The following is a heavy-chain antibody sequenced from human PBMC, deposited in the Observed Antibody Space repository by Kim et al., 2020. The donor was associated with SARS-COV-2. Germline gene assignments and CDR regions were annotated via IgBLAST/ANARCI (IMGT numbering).Heavy chain of an antibody. CDR2: IDQSGST. V-gene: IGHV4-34*01. J-gene: IGHJ4*02. D-gene: IGHD3-22*01. Sequence: SETLSLTCAVYGESFSGYQWSWIRQSPGKGLEWIGEIDQSGSTNYNPSLKSRVNISADTSKNQFSLKLSPVTAADTAVYYCARGRGGITMIVVVITAAEYYFDSWGQGTPVTVSS. CDR1: GESFSGYQ. CDR3: ARGRGGITMIVVVITAAEYYFDS.